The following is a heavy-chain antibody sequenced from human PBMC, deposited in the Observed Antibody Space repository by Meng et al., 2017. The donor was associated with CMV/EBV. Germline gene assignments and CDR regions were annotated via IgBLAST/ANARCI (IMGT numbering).Heavy chain of an antibody. V-gene: IGHV3-21*01. CDR3: ARIVTQWRYCSSTSCYKSGYFDL. Sequence: GESLKISCAASGFTFSSYSMNWVRQAPGKGLEWVSSISSSSSYIYYADSVKGRFTISRDNAKNSLYLQMNSLRAEDTAVYYCARIVTQWRYCSSTSCYKSGYFDLWGRGTLVTVSS. CDR1: GFTFSSYS. J-gene: IGHJ2*01. CDR2: ISSSSSYI. D-gene: IGHD2-2*01.